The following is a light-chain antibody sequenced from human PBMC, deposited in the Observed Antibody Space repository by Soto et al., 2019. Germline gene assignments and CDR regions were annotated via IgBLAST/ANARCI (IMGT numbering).Light chain of an antibody. CDR3: CSYADNYSYV. J-gene: IGLJ1*01. V-gene: IGLV2-11*01. CDR2: DVS. Sequence: QSVLTQPRSVSGSPGQSVTSSCTGTSSDVGAYNCVSWYQQHPGKAPKLMTYDVSKRPSGVPDRFSGSKSGNTASLTISGLQAEDEADYYCCSYADNYSYVFGTGTKVTVL. CDR1: SSDVGAYNC.